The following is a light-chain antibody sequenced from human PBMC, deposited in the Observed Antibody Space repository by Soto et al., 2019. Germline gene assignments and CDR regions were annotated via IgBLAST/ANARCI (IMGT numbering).Light chain of an antibody. V-gene: IGLV1-40*01. CDR3: QSFDSSLSGVV. CDR1: SSNIGAGYE. J-gene: IGLJ2*01. CDR2: GNI. Sequence: QCVLTQPPSVSGAPGQRVTISCTGSSSNIGAGYEVHWYQQLPGTAPTLLIHGNINRPSGDPDRFSGSKSDTSASLAITGLQAEDEADYYCQSFDSSLSGVVFGGGTKLTVL.